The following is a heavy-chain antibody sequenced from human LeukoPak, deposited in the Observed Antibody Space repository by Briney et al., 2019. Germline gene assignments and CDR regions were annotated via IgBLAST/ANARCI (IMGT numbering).Heavy chain of an antibody. D-gene: IGHD6-19*01. CDR3: ARAEYSSGWYDY. Sequence: EASVKVSCKASGYTFTGYYMHWVRQAPGQGLEWMGWINPNSGGTNYAQKFQGRVTMTRDTSISTAYMELSRLRSDDTAVYYCARAEYSSGWYDYWGQGTLVTVSS. CDR2: INPNSGGT. CDR1: GYTFTGYY. J-gene: IGHJ4*02. V-gene: IGHV1-2*02.